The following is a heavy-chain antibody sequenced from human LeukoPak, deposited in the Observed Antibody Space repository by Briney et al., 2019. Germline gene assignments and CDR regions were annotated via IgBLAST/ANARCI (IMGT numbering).Heavy chain of an antibody. CDR1: GFAFDDYA. CDR2: ISWNSGSI. V-gene: IGHV3-9*01. Sequence: PGRSLILSCAASGFAFDDYAMHWVRQAPGKGLEGVSGISWNSGSIGYADSVKGRFTISRDNAKNSLYLQMNSLRAEDTALYYCEKGSYYDILTGYYEFDYWGQGTLVTVSS. J-gene: IGHJ4*02. D-gene: IGHD3-9*01. CDR3: EKGSYYDILTGYYEFDY.